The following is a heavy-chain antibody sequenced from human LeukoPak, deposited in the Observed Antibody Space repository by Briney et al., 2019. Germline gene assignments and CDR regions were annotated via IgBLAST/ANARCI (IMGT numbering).Heavy chain of an antibody. Sequence: PGGSLRLSCAASGFTFNSYAMSWVRQAPGTGLEWVSTISGSGGSTYYADSVKGRFSISRDNSKNTLYLQMNSLRAEDTAVYYCAREHSSGWYRDYFDYWGQGTLVTVSS. J-gene: IGHJ4*02. CDR3: AREHSSGWYRDYFDY. CDR2: ISGSGGST. V-gene: IGHV3-23*01. CDR1: GFTFNSYA. D-gene: IGHD6-19*01.